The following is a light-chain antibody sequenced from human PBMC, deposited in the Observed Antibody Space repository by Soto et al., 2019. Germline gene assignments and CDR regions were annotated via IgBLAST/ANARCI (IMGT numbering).Light chain of an antibody. Sequence: EIVLTQSPATLSLSPGERATLSCRASQSISYNLAWYQQKPGQAPRLLIYDASNRATGVPASFSGSGSGTDFTLSISSLEPEDFAVYYCQRRGDWPLYTFGQGSRLEIK. CDR3: QRRGDWPLYT. CDR2: DAS. J-gene: IGKJ2*01. V-gene: IGKV3-11*01. CDR1: QSISYN.